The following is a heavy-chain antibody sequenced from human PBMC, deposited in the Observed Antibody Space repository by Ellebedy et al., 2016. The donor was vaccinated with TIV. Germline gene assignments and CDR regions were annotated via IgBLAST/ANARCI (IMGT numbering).Heavy chain of an antibody. CDR3: ARPPKAVAGRYYYYYGMDV. CDR1: GGSISSYY. D-gene: IGHD6-19*01. Sequence: MPSETLSLTCTVSGGSISSYYWSWIRQPPGKGLEWIGYIYYRGSTNYNPSLKSRVTISVDTSKNQFSLKLSSVTAADTAVYYCARPPKAVAGRYYYYYGMDVWGQGTTVTVSS. V-gene: IGHV4-59*12. CDR2: IYYRGST. J-gene: IGHJ6*02.